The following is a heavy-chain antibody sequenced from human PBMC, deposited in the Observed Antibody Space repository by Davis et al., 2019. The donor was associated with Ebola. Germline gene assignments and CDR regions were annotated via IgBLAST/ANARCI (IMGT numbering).Heavy chain of an antibody. Sequence: ASVKVSCKASGYTFTNYGITWVRQAPGQGLEWIGWINPHNGNTNYAQNVQGRVTMTTDTSTTTAYMEVGSLRSDDTAVYFCARAQFPTTSDHWGQGTLVTVSS. CDR3: ARAQFPTTSDH. D-gene: IGHD1-1*01. CDR2: INPHNGNT. J-gene: IGHJ4*02. CDR1: GYTFTNYG. V-gene: IGHV1-18*04.